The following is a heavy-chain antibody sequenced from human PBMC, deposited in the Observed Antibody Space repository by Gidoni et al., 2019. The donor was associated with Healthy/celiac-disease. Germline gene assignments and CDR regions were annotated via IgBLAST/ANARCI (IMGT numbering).Heavy chain of an antibody. CDR2: ISSSGSTI. V-gene: IGHV3-11*01. D-gene: IGHD3-3*01. CDR3: AGGSGLRFVEWPPAEVY. CDR1: GFTFSAYS. J-gene: IGHJ4*02. Sequence: QVQLVESAGGLVKPGGSLRLSCAASGFTFSAYSMSWLRQAPGKGLECVSYISSSGSTIYYADSVKGRFTISRDNAKNSLYLQMNSLRAEDTAVYYCAGGSGLRFVEWPPAEVYWGQGTLVTVSS.